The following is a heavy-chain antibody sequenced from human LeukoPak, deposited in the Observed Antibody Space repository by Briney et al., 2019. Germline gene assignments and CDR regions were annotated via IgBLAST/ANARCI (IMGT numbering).Heavy chain of an antibody. J-gene: IGHJ4*02. Sequence: GGSLTLSCAASGFTFSSYDMHWVRQATGKGREWVSAISAAGDTYYLDSVKGRFTISRENAKNSLYLQMNSLRAGDTAVYYCVALGDRIYWGQGTLVTVSS. V-gene: IGHV3-13*01. CDR3: VALGDRIY. CDR2: ISAAGDT. CDR1: GFTFSSYD. D-gene: IGHD2-21*02.